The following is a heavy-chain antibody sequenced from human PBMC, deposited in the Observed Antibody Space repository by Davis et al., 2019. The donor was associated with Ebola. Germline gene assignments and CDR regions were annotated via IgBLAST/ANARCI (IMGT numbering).Heavy chain of an antibody. CDR2: ISVNSGNT. V-gene: IGHV1-2*02. Sequence: ASVKVSCKASGYTFTGYYMHWVRQAPGQGLEWVGWISVNSGNTISAQHLQDRVTLTRDTTTSTIYMELKSLRSDDTAVYFCARDLGDHIDYWGQGTPVTVSS. CDR1: GYTFTGYY. D-gene: IGHD3-10*01. CDR3: ARDLGDHIDY. J-gene: IGHJ4*02.